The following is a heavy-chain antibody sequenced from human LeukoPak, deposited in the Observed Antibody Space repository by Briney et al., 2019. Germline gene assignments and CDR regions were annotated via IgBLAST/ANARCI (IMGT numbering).Heavy chain of an antibody. CDR1: GFTFSSYS. V-gene: IGHV3-21*01. CDR3: ARSEVGNAFDM. D-gene: IGHD1-26*01. Sequence: GGSLRLSCEASGFTFSSYSMSWVRQAPGKGLEWVAVISSGSSTIYYAGSVKGRFTISRDNTKKTLWLQMNSLRADDTAVFYCARSEVGNAFDMWGQGTMVSVSS. J-gene: IGHJ3*02. CDR2: ISSGSSTI.